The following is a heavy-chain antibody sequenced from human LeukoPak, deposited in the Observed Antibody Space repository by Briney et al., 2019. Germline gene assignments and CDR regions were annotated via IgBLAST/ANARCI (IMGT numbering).Heavy chain of an antibody. CDR3: ASLYSSGWYWDFGAADADYMDV. CDR1: GFTFDDYG. D-gene: IGHD6-19*01. CDR2: INWNGGST. J-gene: IGHJ6*03. V-gene: IGHV3-20*04. Sequence: GGSLRLSCAASGFTFDDYGMSWVRQAPGKGLEWVSGINWNGGSTGYADSVKGRFTISRDNAKNSLYLQMNSLRADDTAVFYCASLYSSGWYWDFGAADADYMDVWGKGTTVTVSS.